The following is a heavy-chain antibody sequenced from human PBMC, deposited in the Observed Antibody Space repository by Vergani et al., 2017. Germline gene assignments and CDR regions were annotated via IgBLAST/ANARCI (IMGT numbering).Heavy chain of an antibody. D-gene: IGHD2-2*01. CDR3: ARAVVGPISIVVVPAANPQAFDI. CDR1: GDIFNNYT. J-gene: IGHJ3*02. V-gene: IGHV1-69*02. Sequence: QVHLEQSGTEVKKPGSSVKVSCKVSGDIFNNYTVTWVRQAPGQGLEWMGRIIPIIRLATSAQKFQDRVKITADESTSTAYMELSSLRSEDTAVYYCARAVVGPISIVVVPAANPQAFDIWGQGTMVTVSS. CDR2: IIPIIRLA.